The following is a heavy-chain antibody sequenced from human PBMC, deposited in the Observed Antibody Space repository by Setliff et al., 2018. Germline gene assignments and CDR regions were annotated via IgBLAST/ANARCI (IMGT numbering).Heavy chain of an antibody. Sequence: SETLSLTCAVYGGSFSGYYWSWIRQPPGKGLEWIGEINHSGITNYDPSLKSRVTMSVDTSKNQSSLKLNSLTAADTAVYYCARIKWFGETDCFDSWGQGTLVTVSS. CDR3: ARIKWFGETDCFDS. CDR2: INHSGIT. V-gene: IGHV4-34*01. J-gene: IGHJ5*01. CDR1: GGSFSGYY. D-gene: IGHD3-10*01.